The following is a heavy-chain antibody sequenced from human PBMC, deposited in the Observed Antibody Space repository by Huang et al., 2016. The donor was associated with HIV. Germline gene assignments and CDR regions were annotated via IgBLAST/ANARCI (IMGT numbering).Heavy chain of an antibody. Sequence: QVQLVESGGGVVQPGRSLRRSCAAFGFTFNKFGMHWVRQAPGKGLEWVAIISYDGSSKYHADSVKGRFTISRDNSKNTVYLQMNSLRVEDTAVYYCAKDGRGSGTYYDYFEYWGQGTLVTVSS. CDR2: ISYDGSSK. CDR1: GFTFNKFG. J-gene: IGHJ4*02. D-gene: IGHD1-26*01. V-gene: IGHV3-30*18. CDR3: AKDGRGSGTYYDYFEY.